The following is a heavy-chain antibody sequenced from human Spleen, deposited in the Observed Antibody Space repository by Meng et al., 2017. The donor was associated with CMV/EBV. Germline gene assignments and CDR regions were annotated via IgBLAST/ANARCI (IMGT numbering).Heavy chain of an antibody. CDR1: GFTFSTYW. V-gene: IGHV3-7*01. CDR3: ARAKSYCSSTSCYTNWFDP. D-gene: IGHD2-2*01. Sequence: GESLKISCEASGFTFSTYWMTWVRQAPGKGLEWVANIKENGSEKYYLDSVRGRFTISRDNAKNTLYLQMNSLRAEDTAVYYCARAKSYCSSTSCYTNWFDPWGQGTLVTVSS. CDR2: IKENGSEK. J-gene: IGHJ5*02.